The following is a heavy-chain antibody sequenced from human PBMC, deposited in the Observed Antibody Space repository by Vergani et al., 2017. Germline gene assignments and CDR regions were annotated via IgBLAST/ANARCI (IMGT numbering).Heavy chain of an antibody. Sequence: QMQLVQSGPEVKKPGTSVKVSCKASGFTFTSSAMQGVRQARGQRLEWIGWIVVGSGNTNYAQKFQERVTITRDMSTSTAYMELSSLRSEDTAVYYCAADSGYDSLSYYYGMDVWGQGTTVTVSS. CDR3: AADSGYDSLSYYYGMDV. V-gene: IGHV1-58*02. CDR1: GFTFTSSA. D-gene: IGHD5-12*01. J-gene: IGHJ6*01. CDR2: IVVGSGNT.